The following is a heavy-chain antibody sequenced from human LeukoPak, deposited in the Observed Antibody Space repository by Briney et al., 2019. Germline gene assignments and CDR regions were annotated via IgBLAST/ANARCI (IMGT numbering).Heavy chain of an antibody. CDR2: IYDSGST. J-gene: IGHJ4*02. D-gene: IGHD5-18*01. V-gene: IGHV4-39*01. CDR3: AKTPRGYSYGQLIDY. Sequence: SETLSLTCTVSGGSIRSSYYYWGWIRQPPGKGLEWIGSIYDSGSTYYNPSLKSRVTISVDTSKNQFSLKLSSVTAADTAVYYCAKTPRGYSYGQLIDYWGQGTLVTVSS. CDR1: GGSIRSSYYY.